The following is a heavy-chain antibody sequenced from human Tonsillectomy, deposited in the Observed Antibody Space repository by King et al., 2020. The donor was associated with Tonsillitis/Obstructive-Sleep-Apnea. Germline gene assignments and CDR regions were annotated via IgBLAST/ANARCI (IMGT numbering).Heavy chain of an antibody. Sequence: QLVQSGAEVKKPGASVKVSCKASGYTFTSYDINWVRQATGQGPEWMGWMNPNSGNTGCAQKFQGRVTMTRNTSISTAYMELSSLRSEDTAVYYCARDYYDNRGYYMDVWGKGTTVTVSS. CDR3: ARDYYDNRGYYMDV. V-gene: IGHV1-8*01. J-gene: IGHJ6*03. CDR1: GYTFTSYD. D-gene: IGHD3-22*01. CDR2: MNPNSGNT.